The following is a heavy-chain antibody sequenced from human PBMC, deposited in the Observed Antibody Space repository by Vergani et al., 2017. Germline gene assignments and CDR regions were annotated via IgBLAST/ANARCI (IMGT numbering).Heavy chain of an antibody. V-gene: IGHV1-2*04. CDR3: ARDRDGYNPTLDY. Sequence: QVQLVQSGAEVKKPGASVKVSCKASGYTFTGYYMHWVRQAPGQGLEWMGWINPNSGGTNYAKKFQGWVTMTRDTSISTAYMELSRLRSDDTAVYYCARDRDGYNPTLDYWGQGTLVTVSS. D-gene: IGHD5-24*01. CDR1: GYTFTGYY. CDR2: INPNSGGT. J-gene: IGHJ4*02.